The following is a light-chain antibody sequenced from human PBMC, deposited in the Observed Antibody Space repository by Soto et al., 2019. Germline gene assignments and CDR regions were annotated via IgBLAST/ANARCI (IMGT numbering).Light chain of an antibody. V-gene: IGKV1-27*01. J-gene: IGKJ1*01. CDR3: QKYDSAPRS. CDR1: QVIFNY. Sequence: DIEMTQSPSSLSASIGDRVTITCRASQVIFNYLAWSQQKPGRAPQLLIYDASSLRAGVPSRFSGSRSGTEFTLTISSLQPEDVATYYCQKYDSAPRSFGQGTKVEL. CDR2: DAS.